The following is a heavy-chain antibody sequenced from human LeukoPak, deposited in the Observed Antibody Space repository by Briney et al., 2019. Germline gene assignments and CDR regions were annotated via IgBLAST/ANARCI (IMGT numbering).Heavy chain of an antibody. Sequence: GGSLRLSCAASGFTFSNYGMHWVRQAPGKGLEWVAVVWYDGSNENYADSMKGRFTISRDNSKNTLYLQMNSLRAEDTAVYYCARDHTIAVPGPFDYWGQGALVTVSS. D-gene: IGHD6-19*01. V-gene: IGHV3-33*01. CDR1: GFTFSNYG. CDR2: VWYDGSNE. J-gene: IGHJ4*02. CDR3: ARDHTIAVPGPFDY.